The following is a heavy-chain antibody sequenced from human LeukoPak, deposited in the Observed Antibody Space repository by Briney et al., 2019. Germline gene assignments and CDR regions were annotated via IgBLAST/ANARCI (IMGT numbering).Heavy chain of an antibody. Sequence: PGGSLRLSCAASGFTFSNAWMGWVRQAPGKGLEWVGFIRSKAYGGTTEYAASVKGRFTISRDDSKSIAYLQMNSLKTEDTAVYYCTRDQEGEYYFDYWGQGTLVTVSS. J-gene: IGHJ4*02. V-gene: IGHV3-49*04. CDR1: GFTFSNAW. CDR2: IRSKAYGGTT. D-gene: IGHD3-16*01. CDR3: TRDQEGEYYFDY.